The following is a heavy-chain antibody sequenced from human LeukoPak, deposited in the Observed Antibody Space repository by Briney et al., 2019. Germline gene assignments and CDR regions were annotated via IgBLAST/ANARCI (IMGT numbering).Heavy chain of an antibody. V-gene: IGHV4-59*01. D-gene: IGHD1-26*01. CDR3: ARLVGATKNFDY. CDR1: GGSISSYY. CDR2: MHYSGST. Sequence: SETLSLTCTVSGGSISSYYWSWIRQPPGKGLEWIGYMHYSGSTNYNPSLKSRVTISIDTSKNQFSLKLNSVTAADTAVYYCARLVGATKNFDYWGQGTLVTVSS. J-gene: IGHJ4*02.